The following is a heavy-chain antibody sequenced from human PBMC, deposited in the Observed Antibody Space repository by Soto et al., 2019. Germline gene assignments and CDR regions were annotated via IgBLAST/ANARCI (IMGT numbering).Heavy chain of an antibody. D-gene: IGHD3-10*01. CDR1: GGSISSYY. CDR3: ARAGFGELSWFDP. Sequence: SETLSLTCTISGGSISSYYWSWIRQPPGKGLEWIGYIYYSGSTNYNPSLKSRVTISVDTSKNQFSLKLSSVTAADTAVYYCARAGFGELSWFDPWGQGTLVTVSS. CDR2: IYYSGST. J-gene: IGHJ5*02. V-gene: IGHV4-59*01.